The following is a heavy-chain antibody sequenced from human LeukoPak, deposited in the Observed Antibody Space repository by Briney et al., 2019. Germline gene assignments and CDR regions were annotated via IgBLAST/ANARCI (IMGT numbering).Heavy chain of an antibody. V-gene: IGHV1-18*01. CDR3: ARDLNWGHNWFDP. CDR1: GGTFSSYA. Sequence: ASVKVSCKASGGTFSSYAISWVRQAPGQGLEWMGWISAYNGNTNYAQKLQGRVTMTTDTSTSTAYMELRSLRSDDTAVYYCARDLNWGHNWFDPWGQGTLVTVSS. D-gene: IGHD7-27*01. CDR2: ISAYNGNT. J-gene: IGHJ5*02.